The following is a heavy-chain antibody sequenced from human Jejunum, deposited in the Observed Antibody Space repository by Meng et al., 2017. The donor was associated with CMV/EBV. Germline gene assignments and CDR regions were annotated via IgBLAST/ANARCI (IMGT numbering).Heavy chain of an antibody. CDR1: GFTCSIHV. CDR3: ARENDYRNYFDQ. V-gene: IGHV3-30*02. CDR2: RRSDGRKK. J-gene: IGHJ4*02. Sequence: VASGFTCSIHVTQWGRQAPGKGLEWVSFRRSDGRKKYYPGSLKGRFTVSRDDSKNTLYLQMNSLRGEDTAIYYCARENDYRNYFDQWGQGTLVTVSS. D-gene: IGHD4-11*01.